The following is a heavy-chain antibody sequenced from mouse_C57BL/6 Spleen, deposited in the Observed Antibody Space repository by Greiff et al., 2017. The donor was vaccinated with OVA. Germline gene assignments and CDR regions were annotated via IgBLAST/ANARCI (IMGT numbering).Heavy chain of an antibody. CDR3: ASRRDLLYDY. D-gene: IGHD2-12*01. CDR1: GYTFTSYW. CDR2: IDPSDSYT. J-gene: IGHJ2*01. Sequence: QVQLQQPGAELVMPGASVKLSCKASGYTFTSYWMPWVKQRPGPGLEWIGEIDPSDSYTNYNQKFKGKSTLTVAKSYSTAYMQISSLTSEDSAVCYCASRRDLLYDYWGQGTTLTVSS. V-gene: IGHV1-69*01.